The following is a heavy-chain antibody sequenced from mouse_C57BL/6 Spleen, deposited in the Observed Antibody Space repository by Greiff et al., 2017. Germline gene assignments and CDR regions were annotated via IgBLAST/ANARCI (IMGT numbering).Heavy chain of an antibody. J-gene: IGHJ4*01. CDR3: ARFPTVVATHAMDY. CDR2: IDPYDSET. Sequence: QVQLQQPGAELVRPGSSVKLSCKASGYTFTSYWMHWVKQRPIQGLEWIGDIDPYDSETHYNQKFKDKATLTVDKSSSTAYMQLSSLTSEDYAGYDCARFPTVVATHAMDYWGQGTSVTVSS. CDR1: GYTFTSYW. V-gene: IGHV1-52*01. D-gene: IGHD1-1*02.